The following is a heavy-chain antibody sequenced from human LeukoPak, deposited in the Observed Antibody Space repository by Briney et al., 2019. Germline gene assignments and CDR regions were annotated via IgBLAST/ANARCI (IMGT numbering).Heavy chain of an antibody. CDR2: VSGSGGT. Sequence: GGSLRLSCAASGFTFDSYVMNWVRQAPGRGLEWVSAVSGSGGTYYADSVKGRFTIFRDNSKNTLYLQMNSLRAEDTAVYYCAKEGEYGAFDIWGQGTMVTVSS. CDR1: GFTFDSYV. J-gene: IGHJ3*02. D-gene: IGHD1-26*01. CDR3: AKEGEYGAFDI. V-gene: IGHV3-23*01.